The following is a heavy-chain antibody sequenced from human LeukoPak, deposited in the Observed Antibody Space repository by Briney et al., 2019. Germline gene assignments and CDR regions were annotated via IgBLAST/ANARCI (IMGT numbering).Heavy chain of an antibody. Sequence: ASVKVSCKVSGYTLTELSMHWVRQAPGKGLEWMGGFDPEDGETIYAQKFQGRVTMTEDTSTDTAYMELRSLRSDDTAVYYCARTRPTMEGWGFDYWGQGTLVTVSS. CDR2: FDPEDGET. D-gene: IGHD5-12*01. J-gene: IGHJ4*02. CDR3: ARTRPTMEGWGFDY. V-gene: IGHV1-24*01. CDR1: GYTLTELS.